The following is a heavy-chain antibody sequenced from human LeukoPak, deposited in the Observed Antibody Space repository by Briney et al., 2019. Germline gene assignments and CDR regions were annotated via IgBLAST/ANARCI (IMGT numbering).Heavy chain of an antibody. D-gene: IGHD4-17*01. J-gene: IGHJ4*02. Sequence: KAGGSLRLSCAASGFTFSSYGMNWVRQAPGKGLEWVSFISSSSSYIYYADSVKGRFTIARDNAKNSLYLQMNSLKAEDTALYYCASNQDYGDYVPTNWGQGTLVTVSS. CDR3: ASNQDYGDYVPTN. V-gene: IGHV3-21*01. CDR2: ISSSSSYI. CDR1: GFTFSSYG.